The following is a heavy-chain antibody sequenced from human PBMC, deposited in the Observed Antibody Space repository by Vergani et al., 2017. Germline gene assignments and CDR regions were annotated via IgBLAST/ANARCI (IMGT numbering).Heavy chain of an antibody. Sequence: QVQLQESGPGLVKPSEPLSLTCPVSGYSISSGYSWGWIRPPPGKGLEWVGSIYHCGRTYYNPSLQSRVTISVDTSKNQFSLKLSSVTAADTAVYYCARHKIHWNAFGYWGQGTLVTVSS. CDR3: ARHKIHWNAFGY. D-gene: IGHD1-1*01. V-gene: IGHV4-38-2*01. J-gene: IGHJ4*02. CDR2: IYHCGRT. CDR1: GYSISSGYS.